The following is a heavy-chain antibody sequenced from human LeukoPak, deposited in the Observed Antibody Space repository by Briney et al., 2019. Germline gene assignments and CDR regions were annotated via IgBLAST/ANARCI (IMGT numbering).Heavy chain of an antibody. D-gene: IGHD3-22*01. CDR3: ARSGESSGSAAFDI. Sequence: GASVKVSCKASGYTFSSFAISWVRQAPGQGLEWMGWISPYNGNTNYAQKLQGRVTMTTDTSTITAYMELRSLRSDDTAVYYCARSGESSGSAAFDIWGQGTMATVSS. J-gene: IGHJ3*02. V-gene: IGHV1-18*01. CDR1: GYTFSSFA. CDR2: ISPYNGNT.